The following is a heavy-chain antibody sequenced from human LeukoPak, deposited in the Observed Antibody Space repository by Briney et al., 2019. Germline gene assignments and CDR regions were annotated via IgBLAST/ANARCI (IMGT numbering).Heavy chain of an antibody. D-gene: IGHD3-3*01. CDR2: INPNSGGT. Sequence: GESLKISCKGSGYTFTGYYMHWVRQAPGQGLEWMGWINPNSGGTNYAQKFQGRVTMTRDTSISTAYMELSRLRSDDTAVYYCARNPFWSGYYRRGYFDYWGQGTLVTVSS. J-gene: IGHJ4*02. CDR3: ARNPFWSGYYRRGYFDY. CDR1: GYTFTGYY. V-gene: IGHV1-2*02.